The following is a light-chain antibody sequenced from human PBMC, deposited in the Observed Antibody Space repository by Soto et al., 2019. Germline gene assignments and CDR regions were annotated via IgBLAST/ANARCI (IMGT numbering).Light chain of an antibody. CDR2: GAS. J-gene: IGKJ3*01. CDR1: QGIINY. Sequence: IQLTQSPSSLSASMGARVTITCRASQGIINYLAWYQQKPGKAPKLLIYGASTLQGGVPSSFSVSGSWTDFTLTVSSLQPEDLATYYCQQLFTYPPTFGPGTKVDIK. CDR3: QQLFTYPPT. V-gene: IGKV1-9*01.